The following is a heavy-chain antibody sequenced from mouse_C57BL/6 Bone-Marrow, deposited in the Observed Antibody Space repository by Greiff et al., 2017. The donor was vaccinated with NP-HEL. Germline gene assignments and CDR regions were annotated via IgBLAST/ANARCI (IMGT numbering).Heavy chain of an antibody. CDR1: GYTFTSYW. J-gene: IGHJ3*01. D-gene: IGHD2-4*01. CDR3: ARRGYYDYDEGFAY. CDR2: IDPSDSET. Sequence: VQLQQPGAELVRPGSSVKLSCKASGYTFTSYWMHWVKQRPIQGLEWIGNIDPSDSETHYNQKFKDKATLTVDKSSSTAYMQLSSLTSEDSAVYYCARRGYYDYDEGFAYWGQGTLVTVSA. V-gene: IGHV1-52*01.